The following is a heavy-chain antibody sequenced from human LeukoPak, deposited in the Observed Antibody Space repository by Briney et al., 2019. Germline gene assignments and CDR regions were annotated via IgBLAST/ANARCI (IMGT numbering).Heavy chain of an antibody. Sequence: SETLSLTCTVSGYSISSGYYWGWIRQPPGKGLEWIGSIYHSGSTYYNPSLKSRVTISVDTSKNQFSLKLSSVTAADTAVYYCAREDPPIYCSSTSCYVWAFDIWGQGTMVTVSS. J-gene: IGHJ3*02. V-gene: IGHV4-38-2*02. CDR2: IYHSGST. CDR1: GYSISSGYY. D-gene: IGHD2-2*01. CDR3: AREDPPIYCSSTSCYVWAFDI.